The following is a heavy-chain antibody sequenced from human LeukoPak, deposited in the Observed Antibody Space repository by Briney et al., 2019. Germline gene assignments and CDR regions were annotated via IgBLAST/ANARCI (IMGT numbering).Heavy chain of an antibody. CDR1: GYTFTSYD. Sequence: GASVKVSCKASGYTFTSYDINWVRQATGQGLEWMGWMNPNSGNTGYAQKFQGRVTMTRNTSISTAYMELSSLRSEDTAVYYCARKLEIPYVGAVAGTLGYWGQGTLVTDSS. D-gene: IGHD6-19*01. J-gene: IGHJ4*02. CDR2: MNPNSGNT. CDR3: ARKLEIPYVGAVAGTLGY. V-gene: IGHV1-8*01.